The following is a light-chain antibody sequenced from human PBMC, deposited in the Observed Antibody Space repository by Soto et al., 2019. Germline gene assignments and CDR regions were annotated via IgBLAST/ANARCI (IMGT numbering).Light chain of an antibody. CDR1: QSVGRN. CDR2: GAS. V-gene: IGKV3-15*01. J-gene: IGKJ2*01. Sequence: DIVMTQSPATLSVSPGETAALSCRAGQSVGRNFAWYQQKPGQAPRLLIYGASTRATDIPARFRGSGSGTEFTLTISSLQSEDFALYYCQQYNKWLYTFGQGTKLEIK. CDR3: QQYNKWLYT.